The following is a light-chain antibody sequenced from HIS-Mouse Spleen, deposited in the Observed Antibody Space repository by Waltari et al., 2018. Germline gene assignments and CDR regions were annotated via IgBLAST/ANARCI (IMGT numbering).Light chain of an antibody. V-gene: IGLV2-23*01. Sequence: QSALTQPASVSGSPGQSITISCTGTSSDVGSYNLVSWYQQHPGKAPKRMIYEGSKRPSGVSNRFSGSKSGNTASLTISGLQAEDEADYYCCSYAGSSFWVFGGGTKLTVL. CDR3: CSYAGSSFWV. J-gene: IGLJ3*02. CDR1: SSDVGSYNL. CDR2: EGS.